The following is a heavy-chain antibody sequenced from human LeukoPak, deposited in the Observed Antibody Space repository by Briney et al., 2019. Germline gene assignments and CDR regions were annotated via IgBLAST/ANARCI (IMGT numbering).Heavy chain of an antibody. Sequence: PSVKVSCKASGYTFTSYGISWVRQAPGQGLEWMGWISAYNGNTNYAQKLQGRVTMTTDTSTSTAYMELTSLRSDDTAVYYCARGKARGVTPHYFDYWGQGTLVTVSS. CDR2: ISAYNGNT. CDR1: GYTFTSYG. CDR3: ARGKARGVTPHYFDY. D-gene: IGHD3-10*01. J-gene: IGHJ4*02. V-gene: IGHV1-18*01.